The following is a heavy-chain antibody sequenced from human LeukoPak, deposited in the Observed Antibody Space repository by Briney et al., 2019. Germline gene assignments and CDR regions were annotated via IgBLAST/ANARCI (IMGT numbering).Heavy chain of an antibody. J-gene: IGHJ2*01. Sequence: GASVKVSCKASGGTFSSYAITWVRQAPGQGLEWMGGIIPLLGTANYAQKFQGRVTITADESTSTAYMELSSLRSEDTAVYYCARGSEPNRGWYFDLWGRGTLVTVSS. V-gene: IGHV1-69*13. D-gene: IGHD3-16*01. CDR3: ARGSEPNRGWYFDL. CDR2: IIPLLGTA. CDR1: GGTFSSYA.